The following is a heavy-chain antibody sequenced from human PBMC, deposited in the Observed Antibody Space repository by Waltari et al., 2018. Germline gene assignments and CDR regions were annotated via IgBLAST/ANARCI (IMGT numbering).Heavy chain of an antibody. CDR2: ISSSSSTL. CDR1: GFTFSSYS. D-gene: IGHD5-12*01. CDR3: GYSGYDYLGGDY. J-gene: IGHJ4*02. V-gene: IGHV3-48*01. Sequence: EVQLVESGGGLVQPGGSLRLSCAASGFTFSSYSMNWVRQDPGKGLEWVCYISSSSSTLYYADSVKGRFTIARDNAKHSLYLQMNSLRSEDTAVYYCGYSGYDYLGGDYWGQGTLVTVSS.